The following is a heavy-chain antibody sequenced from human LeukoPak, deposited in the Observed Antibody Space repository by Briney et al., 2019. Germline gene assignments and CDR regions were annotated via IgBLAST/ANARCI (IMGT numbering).Heavy chain of an antibody. CDR2: IYHSGGT. V-gene: IGHV4-59*11. CDR3: ARVGSYDSSGYYFTD. J-gene: IGHJ4*02. D-gene: IGHD3-22*01. Sequence: SDTLSLTCTVSGASISSHYWTWIRQPPGKALEWIGYIYHSGGTTYKPSLKSRVTISVDTSDNQVSLRLTSVTAADTAVYYRARVGSYDSSGYYFTDWGQGTPVTVSS. CDR1: GASISSHY.